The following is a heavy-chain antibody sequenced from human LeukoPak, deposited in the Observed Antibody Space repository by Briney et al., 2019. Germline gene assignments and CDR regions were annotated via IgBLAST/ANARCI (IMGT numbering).Heavy chain of an antibody. D-gene: IGHD2-21*02. CDR3: AREYPWRYCGGDCYEISCFDY. V-gene: IGHV3-7*01. CDR1: GFTFSSYW. J-gene: IGHJ4*02. CDR2: IKQDGSEK. Sequence: GGSLRLSCAASGFTFSSYWMTWVRQAPGKGLEWVANIKQDGSEKYYVDSVKGRFTISRDNAKNSLYLQMNSLRADDTAVYYCAREYPWRYCGGDCYEISCFDYWGQGTLVTVSS.